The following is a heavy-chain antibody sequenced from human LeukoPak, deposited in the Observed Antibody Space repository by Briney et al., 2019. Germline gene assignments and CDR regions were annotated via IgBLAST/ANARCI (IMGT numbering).Heavy chain of an antibody. CDR1: GFTFSSYA. CDR3: AKFPIFGVVIDYFDY. CDR2: ISGSGGST. J-gene: IGHJ4*02. D-gene: IGHD3-3*02. V-gene: IGHV3-23*01. Sequence: GGSLRLSCAASGFTFSSYAMSWVRQAPGKGLEWVSAISGSGGSTYHADSVKGRFTISRDNSKNTLYLQMNSLRAEDTAVYYCAKFPIFGVVIDYFDYWGQGTLVTVSS.